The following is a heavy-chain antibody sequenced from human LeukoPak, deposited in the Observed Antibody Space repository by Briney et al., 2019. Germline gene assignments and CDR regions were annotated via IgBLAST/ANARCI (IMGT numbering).Heavy chain of an antibody. Sequence: PSETLSLTCTVSGDSISSNNYYWAWIRQPPGKGLEWIGSIPYSGSTYYNPSLKSRVTMSVDTSKNQFSLKLSSVTAADTAVYYCARYKDYYVSGSYYKTFDYWGQGTLVTVSS. J-gene: IGHJ4*02. V-gene: IGHV4-39*07. CDR3: ARYKDYYVSGSYYKTFDY. CDR1: GDSISSNNYY. CDR2: IPYSGST. D-gene: IGHD3-10*01.